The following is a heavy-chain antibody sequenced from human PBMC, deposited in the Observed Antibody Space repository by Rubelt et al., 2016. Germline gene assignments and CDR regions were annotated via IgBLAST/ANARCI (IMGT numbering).Heavy chain of an antibody. Sequence: QVHLVQSGAEVRRPGASVKVSCKASGYTFTGYYMHWVRQAPGQGLEWMGRINTNSGNPTYAQGFTGRFVFSLDTSVSTADLQISSLKAEDTGVYYCGRGNAMDVWGRGTTVIVSS. CDR1: GYTFTGYY. J-gene: IGHJ6*02. CDR2: INTNSGNP. V-gene: IGHV7-4-1*02. CDR3: GRGNAMDV.